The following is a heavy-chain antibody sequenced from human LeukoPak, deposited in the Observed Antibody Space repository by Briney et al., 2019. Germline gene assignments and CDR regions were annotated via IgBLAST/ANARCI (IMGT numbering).Heavy chain of an antibody. J-gene: IGHJ4*02. CDR1: GFTLSSYS. CDR2: ISSSSDYI. V-gene: IGHV3-21*01. CDR3: VSDYGDFDY. D-gene: IGHD4-17*01. Sequence: GGALRLSCAASGFTLSSYSMNWVRRAPGKGLEWVSSISSSSDYIYYSDSVKGRFTISRDNAKNSLSLQMNGLRAEDTAVYYCVSDYGDFDYWGQGTLVTVSS.